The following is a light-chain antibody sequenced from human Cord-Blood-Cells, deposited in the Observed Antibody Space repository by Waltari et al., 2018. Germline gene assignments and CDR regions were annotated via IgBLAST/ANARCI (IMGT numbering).Light chain of an antibody. V-gene: IGKV3-11*01. CDR2: DAS. CDR3: QQRSNWPLT. Sequence: EIVLSQSPATLSLSTGARATLSFRASQSVGSYLAWYQQKPGQDPRLLIYDASNSALGLPARFSGSGAGTHFTLTISSLVPEYFAVYYCQQRSNWPLTFGGGTKVEIK. CDR1: QSVGSY. J-gene: IGKJ4*01.